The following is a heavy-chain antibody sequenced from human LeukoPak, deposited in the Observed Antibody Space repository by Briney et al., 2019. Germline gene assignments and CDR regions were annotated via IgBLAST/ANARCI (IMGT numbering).Heavy chain of an antibody. V-gene: IGHV4-59*01. D-gene: IGHD1-14*01. J-gene: IGHJ4*02. Sequence: SETLSLTCTVSGGSISSYCWSWIRQPPGKGLEWIGYIYYSGSTNYNPSLKSRVTISVDTSTNQFSLKLSSVTAADTAVYYCARRNSVTVAFDYWGQGTLVTVSS. CDR3: ARRNSVTVAFDY. CDR1: GGSISSYC. CDR2: IYYSGST.